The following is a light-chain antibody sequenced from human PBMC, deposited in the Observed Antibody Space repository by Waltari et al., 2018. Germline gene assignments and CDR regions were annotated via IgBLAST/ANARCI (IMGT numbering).Light chain of an antibody. CDR1: QSLLYSSNNKNY. CDR3: QQYYNTPYS. CDR2: WAS. Sequence: DIVVTQSPDSLAVPLGERVAINCKSSQSLLYSSNNKNYLAWYQQKPGQVPKLLFHWASARESGVPDRFSGSGSGTDFTLTSSGLQAEDVSVYYCQQYYNTPYSFGQGTKVEIK. V-gene: IGKV4-1*01. J-gene: IGKJ2*03.